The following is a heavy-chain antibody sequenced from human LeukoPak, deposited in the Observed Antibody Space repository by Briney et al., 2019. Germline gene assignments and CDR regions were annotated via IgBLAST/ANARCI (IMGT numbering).Heavy chain of an antibody. Sequence: PGGSLRLSCAASGFTFDDYAMHWVRQAPGKGLEWVSGISWNSGSIGYADSVKGRFTISRDNAKNSLYLQMNSLRAEDMALYYCAKDRAISGFDAFDIWGQGTMVTVSS. CDR1: GFTFDDYA. D-gene: IGHD1-26*01. V-gene: IGHV3-9*03. CDR3: AKDRAISGFDAFDI. CDR2: ISWNSGSI. J-gene: IGHJ3*02.